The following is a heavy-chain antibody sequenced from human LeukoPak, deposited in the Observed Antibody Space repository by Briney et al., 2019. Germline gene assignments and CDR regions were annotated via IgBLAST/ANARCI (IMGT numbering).Heavy chain of an antibody. CDR1: GFTFSSYS. J-gene: IGHJ4*02. CDR2: ISSSSSYI. CDR3: ARDGQWLVRGGLDY. V-gene: IGHV3-21*01. Sequence: PGGSLRLSCAASGFTFSSYSMNWVRQAPGKGLEWVSSISSSSSYIYYADSVKGRFTISRDNAKNSLYLQMNSLRAEDTAVYYCARDGQWLVRGGLDYWGQGTLVTVSS. D-gene: IGHD6-19*01.